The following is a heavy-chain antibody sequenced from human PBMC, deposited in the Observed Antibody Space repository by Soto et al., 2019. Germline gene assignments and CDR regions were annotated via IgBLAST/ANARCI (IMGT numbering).Heavy chain of an antibody. J-gene: IGHJ4*02. Sequence: GGALILSCAASGFTFSTYTLDWARPAPGQGLEWVSYISSSSGTILYAASVKGRFTISRDNAQNSLNLQMNSLRAEDTAVYYCARGLVPDTAMAHFDYWGQGTLVTVSS. CDR1: GFTFSTYT. V-gene: IGHV3-48*01. CDR2: ISSSSGTI. CDR3: ARGLVPDTAMAHFDY. D-gene: IGHD5-18*01.